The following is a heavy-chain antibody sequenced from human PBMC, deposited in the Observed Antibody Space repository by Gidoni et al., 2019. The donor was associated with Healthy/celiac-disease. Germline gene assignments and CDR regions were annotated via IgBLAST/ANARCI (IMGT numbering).Heavy chain of an antibody. CDR2: IDPSDSYT. Sequence: ESLRISCKASGYSFNNYWISWVRQMPGRGLEWMARIDPSDSYTNYSPSFQGHVTISADKSISTVYLQWSSLKASDIAMYYCARNWGTYYYYAMDVWGQGTTVTVSS. J-gene: IGHJ6*02. D-gene: IGHD7-27*01. CDR3: ARNWGTYYYYAMDV. CDR1: GYSFNNYW. V-gene: IGHV5-10-1*01.